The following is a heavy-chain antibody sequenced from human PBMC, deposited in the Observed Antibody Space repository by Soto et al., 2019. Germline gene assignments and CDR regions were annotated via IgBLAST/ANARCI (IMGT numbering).Heavy chain of an antibody. V-gene: IGHV2-5*02. J-gene: IGHJ4*02. Sequence: QITLKESGPTLVKPTETLTLTCNFSGFSVSTTGVGVGWIRQAPGKALEWLVFVYWDDDKRYSPSLRSRLTITKDTSKNQVVLTMSYMEPGDTGTYYCARRRQSHRNWNTGDFDFWGQGILVTVSS. D-gene: IGHD1-20*01. CDR3: ARRRQSHRNWNTGDFDF. CDR1: GFSVSTTGVG. CDR2: VYWDDDK.